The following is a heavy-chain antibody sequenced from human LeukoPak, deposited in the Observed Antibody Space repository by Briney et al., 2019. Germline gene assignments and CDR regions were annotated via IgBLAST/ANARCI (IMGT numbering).Heavy chain of an antibody. CDR1: GGSISSGSYY. Sequence: SETLSLTCTVSGGSISSGSYYWSWIRQPAGKGLEWIGRIYTSGSTNYNPSLKGRVTISVDTSKNQFSLKLSSVTAADTAVYYCARVLGYCSSTSCYYYYYYMDVWGKGTTVTVSS. CDR3: ARVLGYCSSTSCYYYYYYMDV. D-gene: IGHD2-2*01. CDR2: IYTSGST. J-gene: IGHJ6*03. V-gene: IGHV4-61*02.